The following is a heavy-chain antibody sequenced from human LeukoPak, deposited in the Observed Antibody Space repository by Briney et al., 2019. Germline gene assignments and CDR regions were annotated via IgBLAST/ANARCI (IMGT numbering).Heavy chain of an antibody. CDR3: ARAPARVINDLYSSSSFDY. D-gene: IGHD6-6*01. CDR2: FDPEDGET. J-gene: IGHJ4*02. Sequence: ASVKVSCKVSGYTLTELSMHWVRQAPGKGLEWMGGFDPEDGETIYAQKFQGRVTMTEDTSTDTAYMELSSLRSEDTAVYYCARAPARVINDLYSSSSFDYWGQGTLVTVSS. V-gene: IGHV1-24*01. CDR1: GYTLTELS.